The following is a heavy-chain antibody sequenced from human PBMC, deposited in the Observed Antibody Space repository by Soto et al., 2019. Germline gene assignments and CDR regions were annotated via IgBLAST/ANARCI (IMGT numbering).Heavy chain of an antibody. J-gene: IGHJ4*02. Sequence: QITLNESGPTVVRPTETLTLTCRFSGFSLTTSGVGVGWIRQSPGKAPEWLALIYWDDDKRYSASLKSRLAITKDSSKNQVVRTVSDLDLTDTATYYCAHRVLRTVFGVVTTTAIYFDFWRQGTPVAVSS. D-gene: IGHD3-3*01. CDR2: IYWDDDK. CDR1: GFSLTTSGVG. CDR3: AHRVLRTVFGVVTTTAIYFDF. V-gene: IGHV2-5*02.